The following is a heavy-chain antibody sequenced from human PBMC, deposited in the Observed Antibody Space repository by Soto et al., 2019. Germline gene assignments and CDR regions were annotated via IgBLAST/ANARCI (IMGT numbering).Heavy chain of an antibody. CDR1: GYSFTSYW. CDR2: IDPSDSYT. Sequence: GESLKISCKGSGYSFTSYWISWVRQMPGKGLEWMGRIDPSDSYTNYSPSFQGHVTISADKSISTAYLQWSSLKASDTAMYYCARRSYGSSYYYYYGMDVWAQGNTVTVSS. V-gene: IGHV5-10-1*01. D-gene: IGHD3-10*01. J-gene: IGHJ6*02. CDR3: ARRSYGSSYYYYYGMDV.